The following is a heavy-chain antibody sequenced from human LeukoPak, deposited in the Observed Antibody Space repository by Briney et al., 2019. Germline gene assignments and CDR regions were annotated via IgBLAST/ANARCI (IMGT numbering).Heavy chain of an antibody. V-gene: IGHV3-48*01. CDR3: VRDNSRGQSLGVIY. Sequence: PGGSLRLSCAASGFTFSTYNMSWVRQAPGKGLEWISYINADSSTIQYADSVRGRFTTSRDNAKNSLYLQMNSLRAEDTAVYYCVRDNSRGQSLGVIYWGQGSLVTVSS. D-gene: IGHD3-22*01. CDR2: INADSSTI. J-gene: IGHJ4*02. CDR1: GFTFSTYN.